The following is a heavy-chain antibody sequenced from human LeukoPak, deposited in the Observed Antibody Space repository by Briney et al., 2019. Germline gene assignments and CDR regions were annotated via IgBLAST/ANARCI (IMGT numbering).Heavy chain of an antibody. J-gene: IGHJ6*03. CDR3: ARAYGGHPLYYYYYYMDV. CDR1: GYTFTSYG. D-gene: IGHD4-23*01. Sequence: GASVKVSCKASGYTFTSYGISWVRQAPGQGLEWMGWISAYNGNTNYAQKLQGRVTMTTDTSTSTAYMELRSLRSDDTAVYYCARAYGGHPLYYYYYYMDVWGKGTTVTVSS. V-gene: IGHV1-18*01. CDR2: ISAYNGNT.